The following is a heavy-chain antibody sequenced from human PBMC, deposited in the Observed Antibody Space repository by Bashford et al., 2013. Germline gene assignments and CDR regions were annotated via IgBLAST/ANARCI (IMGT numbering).Heavy chain of an antibody. Sequence: WVRQAPGQGLEWMGWINPNPNSGATKYAEMFQGRVTMTRDTSISTAYMELSSLRSDDTAVYFCARDGPVVGVWNAFDVWGPRDRWSPSPQ. V-gene: IGHV1-2*02. CDR2: INPNPNSGAT. D-gene: IGHD1-26*01. J-gene: IGHJ3*01. CDR3: ARDGPVVGVWNAFDV.